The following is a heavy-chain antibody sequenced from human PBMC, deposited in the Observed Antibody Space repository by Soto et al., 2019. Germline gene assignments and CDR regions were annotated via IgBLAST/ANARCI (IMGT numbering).Heavy chain of an antibody. Sequence: SETLSLTCTVSGGSISSGDYYWSWIRQPPGKGLEWIGYIYYSGSTYYNPSLKSRVTISVDTSKNRFSLKLSSVTAADTAVYYCDRLLWILGDYYGIDVWGQGTTVTVYS. V-gene: IGHV4-30-4*01. D-gene: IGHD2-2*03. CDR2: IYYSGST. J-gene: IGHJ6*02. CDR1: GGSISSGDYY. CDR3: DRLLWILGDYYGIDV.